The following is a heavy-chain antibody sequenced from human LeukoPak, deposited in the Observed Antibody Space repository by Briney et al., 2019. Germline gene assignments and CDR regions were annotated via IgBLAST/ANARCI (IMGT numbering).Heavy chain of an antibody. J-gene: IGHJ4*02. CDR3: ARGRHSIVVVVAATFDY. Sequence: SETLSLTCTVSGGSISSSSYYWGWIRQPPGKGLEWIGSIYYSGSTYYNPSLKSRVTISVDTSKNQFSLKLSSVTAADTAVYYCARGRHSIVVVVAATFDYWGQGTLVTVSS. CDR1: GGSISSSSYY. D-gene: IGHD2-15*01. CDR2: IYYSGST. V-gene: IGHV4-39*07.